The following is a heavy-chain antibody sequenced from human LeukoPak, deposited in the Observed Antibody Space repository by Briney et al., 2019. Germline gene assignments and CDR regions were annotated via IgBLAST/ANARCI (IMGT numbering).Heavy chain of an antibody. CDR3: ARGGYSSSWYSWFDP. CDR1: GFTFSSYW. J-gene: IGHJ5*02. CDR2: IKQDGSEK. D-gene: IGHD6-13*01. V-gene: IGHV3-7*01. Sequence: PGGSLRLSCAASGFTFSSYWMSWVRQAPGKGLEWVANIKQDGSEKYYVDSVKGRFTISRDNAKNSLYLQMNSLRAEDTAVYYCARGGYSSSWYSWFDPWGQGTLVTVSS.